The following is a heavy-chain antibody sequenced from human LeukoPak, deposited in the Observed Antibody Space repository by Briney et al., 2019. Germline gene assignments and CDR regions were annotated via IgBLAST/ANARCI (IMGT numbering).Heavy chain of an antibody. CDR1: GFTFSSYW. CDR2: INSDGSST. D-gene: IGHD5-12*01. Sequence: GGSLRLSCAASGFTFSSYWMHWARHAPGKGLVWVSLINSDGSSTSYADSVKGRFTISRDNAKNTLYLQMSSLRAEDTAVYYCARDRTPDRYRGYLWGQGTLVTVSS. J-gene: IGHJ5*02. CDR3: ARDRTPDRYRGYL. V-gene: IGHV3-74*01.